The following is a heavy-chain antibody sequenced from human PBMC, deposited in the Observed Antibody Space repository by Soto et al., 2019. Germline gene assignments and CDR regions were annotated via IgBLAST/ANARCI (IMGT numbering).Heavy chain of an antibody. D-gene: IGHD2-21*01. CDR3: AASCVGCGGFNYYGMDV. CDR2: IYYSGTT. V-gene: IGHV4-31*03. Sequence: PSETLSLTCTVFGGSISSGGYYWNWIRQHPGKGLEWIGYIYYSGTTYYNPSLKSRVTISVDTSKNQFSLKLSSVTAADTAVYYCAASCVGCGGFNYYGMDVWGQGTTVTVSS. J-gene: IGHJ6*02. CDR1: GGSISSGGYY.